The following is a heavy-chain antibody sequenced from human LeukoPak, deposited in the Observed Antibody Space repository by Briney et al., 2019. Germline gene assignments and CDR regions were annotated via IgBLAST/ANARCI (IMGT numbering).Heavy chain of an antibody. D-gene: IGHD3-22*01. CDR3: AKHPLHHNYYYDRSAYYDY. CDR1: GLTFNSVA. CDR2: ISGSGGST. Sequence: GGSLRLSCMASGLTFNSVAMSWVRQTPGRGLEWLSLISGSGGSTYYTDSVKGRFTISRDNSNNILYLQMNNMRAEDTAVYYCAKHPLHHNYYYDRSAYYDYWGQGTLVTVSS. J-gene: IGHJ4*02. V-gene: IGHV3-23*01.